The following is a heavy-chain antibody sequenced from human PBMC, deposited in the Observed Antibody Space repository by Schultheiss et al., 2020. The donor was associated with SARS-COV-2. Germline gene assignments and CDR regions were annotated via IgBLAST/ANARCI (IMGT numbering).Heavy chain of an antibody. CDR3: ARGLGVSDV. CDR2: ITHSGSA. Sequence: SETLSLTCAVYGGSFSGYYWSWIRQPPGKGLEWIGEITHSGSANYNPSLKSRVTISVDTSKNQFSLRLTSVTAADTAVYYCARGLGVSDVWGPGTTVTVSS. D-gene: IGHD5/OR15-5a*01. V-gene: IGHV4-34*01. CDR1: GGSFSGYY. J-gene: IGHJ6*02.